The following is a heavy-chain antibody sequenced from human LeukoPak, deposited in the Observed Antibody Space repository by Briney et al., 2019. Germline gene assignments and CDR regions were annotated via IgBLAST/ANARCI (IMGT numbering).Heavy chain of an antibody. CDR2: INHSGST. J-gene: IGHJ4*02. V-gene: IGHV4-34*01. CDR3: ARGHRGVTVVVTAIQYYFDY. Sequence: SETLSLTCAVYGGSFSGYYWSWIRQPPGKGLEWIGEINHSGSTNYNPSLKSRVTISVDTSKNQFSLKLSSVTAADTAVYYCARGHRGVTVVVTAIQYYFDYWGQGTLVTVSS. D-gene: IGHD2-21*02. CDR1: GGSFSGYY.